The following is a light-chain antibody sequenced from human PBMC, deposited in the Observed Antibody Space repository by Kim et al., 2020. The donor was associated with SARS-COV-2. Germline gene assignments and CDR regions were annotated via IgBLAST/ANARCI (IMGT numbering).Light chain of an antibody. V-gene: IGKV4-1*01. Sequence: DIVMTQSPDSLAVSLGERATINCKSSQSVLYSSNNKSYLAWYQQKPGQPPKLLIYWASTRESGVPDRFSGSGSGTDFTLTISSLQAEDVAVYYCQQYYSPPPTFGGGTKVDIK. CDR1: QSVLYSSNNKSY. J-gene: IGKJ4*01. CDR2: WAS. CDR3: QQYYSPPPT.